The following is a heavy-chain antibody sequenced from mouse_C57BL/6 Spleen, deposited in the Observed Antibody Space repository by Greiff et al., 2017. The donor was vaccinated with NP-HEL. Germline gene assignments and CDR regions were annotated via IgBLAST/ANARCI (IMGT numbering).Heavy chain of an antibody. CDR3: ARDTDGYYDY. Sequence: EVQLQQSGPGMVKPSPSLSLPCTVPGYSITSGYDWHWIRHFPGNKLEWMGYISYSGSTNYNPSLKSRISITHDTSTNHFFLKVNSVTTEDTATYYCARDTDGYYDYWGQGTTLTVSA. D-gene: IGHD2-3*01. V-gene: IGHV3-1*01. CDR1: GYSITSGYD. CDR2: ISYSGST. J-gene: IGHJ2*01.